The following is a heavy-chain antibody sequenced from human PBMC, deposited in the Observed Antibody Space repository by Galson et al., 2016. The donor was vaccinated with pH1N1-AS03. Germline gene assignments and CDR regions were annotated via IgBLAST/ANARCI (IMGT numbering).Heavy chain of an antibody. Sequence: LSLTCAVSGGSISSDNWWSWVRQAPGKGLEWIGEIYHSGSTNFNPSLKSRVTISVDKSKNQFSLKLRSVTSADTAVYYCATEYGDNNPGRWFDPWGQGILVTVSS. J-gene: IGHJ5*02. D-gene: IGHD4-17*01. V-gene: IGHV4-4*02. CDR2: IYHSGST. CDR3: ATEYGDNNPGRWFDP. CDR1: GGSISSDNW.